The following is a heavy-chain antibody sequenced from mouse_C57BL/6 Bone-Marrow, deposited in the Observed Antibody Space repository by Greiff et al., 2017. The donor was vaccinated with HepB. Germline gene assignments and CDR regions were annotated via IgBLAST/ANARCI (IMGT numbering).Heavy chain of an antibody. D-gene: IGHD2-5*01. J-gene: IGHJ2*01. Sequence: EVQVVESGGGLVKPGGSLKLSCAASGFTFSSYAMSWVRQTPEKRLEWVATISDGGSYTYYPDNVKGRFTISRDNAKNNLYLQMSHLKSEDTAMYYCAREGLYYSNFFFDYWGQGTTLTVSS. CDR3: AREGLYYSNFFFDY. CDR2: ISDGGSYT. CDR1: GFTFSSYA. V-gene: IGHV5-4*01.